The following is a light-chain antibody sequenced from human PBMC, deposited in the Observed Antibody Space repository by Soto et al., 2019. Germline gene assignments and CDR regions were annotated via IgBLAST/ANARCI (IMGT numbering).Light chain of an antibody. CDR3: QLHG. CDR2: GAS. CDR1: QSVSSSY. Sequence: EIVLTQSPGTLSLSPGERATLSCRASQSVSSSYLAWYQQKPGQAPRLLIYGASSRATGIPDRFSGSGSGTDFTLTISRLEPENFAVYYCQLHGFGPGTKVDIK. V-gene: IGKV3-20*01. J-gene: IGKJ3*01.